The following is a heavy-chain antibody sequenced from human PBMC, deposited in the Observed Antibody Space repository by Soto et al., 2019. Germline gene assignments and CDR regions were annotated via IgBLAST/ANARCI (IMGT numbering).Heavy chain of an antibody. V-gene: IGHV5-51*01. Sequence: GESLKISCKGSGYTFTDYWIGWVRQLPGKGLEWMGIIYPGDSDTRYSPSFQGHVTITVDKSTNTAYLQWNTLRASDTAMYYCARHIRNFRYSYYAMDVWGQGTTVTVSS. CDR2: IYPGDSDT. CDR1: GYTFTDYW. J-gene: IGHJ6*02. CDR3: ARHIRNFRYSYYAMDV.